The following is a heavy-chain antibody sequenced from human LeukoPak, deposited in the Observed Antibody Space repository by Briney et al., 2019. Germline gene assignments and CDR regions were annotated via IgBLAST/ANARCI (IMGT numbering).Heavy chain of an antibody. V-gene: IGHV3-23*01. CDR2: ISGLGINT. CDR3: VKNFGITPYYFDH. D-gene: IGHD3-16*01. J-gene: IGHJ4*02. Sequence: GGSLRLSCAASGFTFNNYAMIWVRQAPGKGLEWVSGISGLGINTYDADSVKGRFTISRDNSKNTVYLQMNSLRTDDTALYYCVKNFGITPYYFDHWGQGTLVTVSS. CDR1: GFTFNNYA.